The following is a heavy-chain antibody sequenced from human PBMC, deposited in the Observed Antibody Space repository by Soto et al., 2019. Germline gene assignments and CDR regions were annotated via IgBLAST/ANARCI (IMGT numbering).Heavy chain of an antibody. CDR2: IYYSGST. V-gene: IGHV4-59*01. CDR3: ARDSGRYYFDY. D-gene: IGHD3-10*01. Sequence: SETLSLTCTVSGGSISSYYWSWIRQPPGKGLEWIGYIYYSGSTNYNPSLKSRVTISVDTSKNQFSLKLSSVTAADTAVYYCARDSGRYYFDYWGQGTLVTVSS. CDR1: GGSISSYY. J-gene: IGHJ4*02.